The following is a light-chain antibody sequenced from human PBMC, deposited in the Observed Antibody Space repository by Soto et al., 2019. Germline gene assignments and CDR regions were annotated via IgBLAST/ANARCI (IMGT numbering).Light chain of an antibody. CDR2: SNN. J-gene: IGLJ1*01. V-gene: IGLV1-44*01. Sequence: QSVLTQPPSASATPGQRVTISCSGSSSNIGRRFVYWYQHPPGTAPKLLIYSNNQRPSGVPDRFPGSKSGNTASLTISGLQAEDEADYYCCSYAGSFYVFGTGTKVTVL. CDR3: CSYAGSFYV. CDR1: SSNIGRRF.